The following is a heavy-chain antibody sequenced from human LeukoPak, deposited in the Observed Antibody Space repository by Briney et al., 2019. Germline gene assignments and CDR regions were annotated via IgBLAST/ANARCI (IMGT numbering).Heavy chain of an antibody. CDR3: ARGQSSSVPNDY. J-gene: IGHJ4*02. CDR2: ISAYNGNT. Sequence: ASVKVSCKASGYTFTSYGISWVRQAPGQGLEWMGWISAYNGNTNYAQKLQGRVTMTRDTSTSTVYMELSSLRSEDTAVYYCARGQSSSVPNDYWGQGTLVTVSS. V-gene: IGHV1-18*01. CDR1: GYTFTSYG. D-gene: IGHD6-6*01.